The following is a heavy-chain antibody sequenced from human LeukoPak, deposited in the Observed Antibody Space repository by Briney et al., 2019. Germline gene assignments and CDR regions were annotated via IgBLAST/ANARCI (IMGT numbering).Heavy chain of an antibody. D-gene: IGHD6-13*01. CDR3: ARSRYSSSWYNPSFDY. Sequence: PSGTLSLTCAVSGGSISSSNWWSWVRQPPGKGLEWIGEIYHSGSTNYNPSLKSRVTISVDTSKNQFSLKLSSVTAADTAVYYCARSRYSSSWYNPSFDYWGQGTLVTVSS. V-gene: IGHV4-4*02. CDR1: GGSISSSNW. CDR2: IYHSGST. J-gene: IGHJ4*02.